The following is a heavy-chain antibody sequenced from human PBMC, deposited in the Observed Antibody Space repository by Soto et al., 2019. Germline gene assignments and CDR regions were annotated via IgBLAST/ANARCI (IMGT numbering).Heavy chain of an antibody. CDR1: GFTFSSYG. Sequence: QVQLVESGGGVVQPEGSLTLSCAASGFTFSSYGMHWVRQAPGKGLEWVAVIWSDGINKHYADSVKGRFTISRDNSKSTLYLQMNSLGAEDTAVYYCARDHASWTPGYWGQGTLVTVSS. CDR3: ARDHASWTPGY. V-gene: IGHV3-33*01. CDR2: IWSDGINK. D-gene: IGHD6-13*01. J-gene: IGHJ4*02.